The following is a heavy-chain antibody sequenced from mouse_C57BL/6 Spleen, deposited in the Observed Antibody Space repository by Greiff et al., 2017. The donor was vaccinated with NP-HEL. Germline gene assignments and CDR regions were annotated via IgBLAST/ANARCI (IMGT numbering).Heavy chain of an antibody. CDR1: GYTFTSYW. V-gene: IGHV1-7*01. CDR3: ARGYYGSSPLFDY. CDR2: INPSSGYT. D-gene: IGHD1-1*01. Sequence: QVQLQQSGAELAKPGASVKLSCKASGYTFTSYWMHWVKQRPGQGLEWIGYINPSSGYTKYTQKFKDKATLTADKSSSTAYMQLSSLTYEDSAVYYCARGYYGSSPLFDYWGQGTTLTVSS. J-gene: IGHJ2*01.